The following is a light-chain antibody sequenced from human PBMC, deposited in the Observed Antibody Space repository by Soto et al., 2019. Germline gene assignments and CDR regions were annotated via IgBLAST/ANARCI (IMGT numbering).Light chain of an antibody. J-gene: IGKJ5*01. CDR1: QRIGSY. CDR3: QQYNTYAT. Sequence: DIEMTQSPCSLSASVGGSVTITCRASQRIGSYVNWYQQKPGKAPKLLIYAATNLEEGVPSRFSGSGSGTEFTLTISSLQPDDFATYFCQQYNTYATFGQGTRLEIK. V-gene: IGKV1-39*01. CDR2: AAT.